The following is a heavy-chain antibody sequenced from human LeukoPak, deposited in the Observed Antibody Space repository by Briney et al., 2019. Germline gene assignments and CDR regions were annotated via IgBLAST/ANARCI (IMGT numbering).Heavy chain of an antibody. Sequence: ASVKVSCKASGYTFTSYYIHWLRQAPGQGPEWMGIINLIGGTTHYAQKFQGRVTMIRDTSTSTVYMELSSLGSEDTAVYYCARQQGLQYLNFDYWGQGALVTVSS. CDR1: GYTFTSYY. V-gene: IGHV1-46*01. CDR3: ARQQGLQYLNFDY. J-gene: IGHJ4*02. CDR2: INLIGGTT. D-gene: IGHD4-11*01.